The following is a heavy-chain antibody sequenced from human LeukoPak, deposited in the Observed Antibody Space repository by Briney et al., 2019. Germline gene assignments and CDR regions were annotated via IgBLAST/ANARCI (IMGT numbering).Heavy chain of an antibody. CDR3: AKEAMIVYNLDYFDY. CDR1: GFSFSSYA. D-gene: IGHD3-22*01. Sequence: GGSLRLSCVASGFSFSSYAMSWVRQAPGKGLEWVSGNSASGGSTYYADSVKGRFTISRDNSKNTLYLQMNSLRAEDTAVYYCAKEAMIVYNLDYFDYWGQGTLVTVSS. CDR2: NSASGGST. V-gene: IGHV3-23*01. J-gene: IGHJ4*02.